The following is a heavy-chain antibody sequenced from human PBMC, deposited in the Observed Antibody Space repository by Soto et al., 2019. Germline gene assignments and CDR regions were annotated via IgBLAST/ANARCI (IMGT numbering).Heavy chain of an antibody. J-gene: IGHJ4*02. Sequence: QVQLVESGGGVVQPGRSLRLSCAASGFTFSSYGMHWVRQAPGKGLEWVAVISYDGSNKYYADSVKGRFTISRDNSKNTLYQQMNSLRAEDTAVYYCAKKGYGVLDWGQGTLVTVSS. CDR3: AKKGYGVLD. CDR1: GFTFSSYG. V-gene: IGHV3-30*18. D-gene: IGHD4-17*01. CDR2: ISYDGSNK.